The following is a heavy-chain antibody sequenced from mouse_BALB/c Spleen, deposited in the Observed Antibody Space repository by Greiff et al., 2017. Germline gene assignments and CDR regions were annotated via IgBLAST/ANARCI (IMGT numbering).Heavy chain of an antibody. Sequence: QVQLQQPGAELVMPGASVKMSCKASGYTFTDYWMHWVKQRPGQGLEWIGAIDTSDSYTSYNQKFKGKATLTVDESSSTAYMQLSSLTSEDSAVYYCARRGGYGNYVRIYWYFDVWGAGTTVTVSS. J-gene: IGHJ1*01. V-gene: IGHV1-69*01. D-gene: IGHD2-1*01. CDR3: ARRGGYGNYVRIYWYFDV. CDR2: IDTSDSYT. CDR1: GYTFTDYW.